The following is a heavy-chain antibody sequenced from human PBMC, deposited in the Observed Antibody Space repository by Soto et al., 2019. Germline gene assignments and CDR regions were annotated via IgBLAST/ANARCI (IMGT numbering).Heavy chain of an antibody. D-gene: IGHD2-15*01. V-gene: IGHV3-13*05. CDR3: ERAYTGGLPRRADYSYPLDV. CDR2: IGAARDP. J-gene: IGHJ6*02. CDR1: GFSFSDYD. Sequence: EVQLVESGGGSVQPGGSLRLACTASGFSFSDYDMHWVRQAPGKGLEWVSTIGAARDPYYTGSVKHRFTISRENARNSIFLQRNSVPVGDTAVYYCERAYTGGLPRRADYSYPLDVWAQGIMVPVPS.